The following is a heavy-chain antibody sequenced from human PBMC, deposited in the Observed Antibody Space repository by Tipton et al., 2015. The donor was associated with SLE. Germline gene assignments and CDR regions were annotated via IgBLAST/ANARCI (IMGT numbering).Heavy chain of an antibody. Sequence: TLSLTCTVSGGSISSHYWSWIRQPPGKGLEWIGYIYYSGSTNYNPSLKSRVTIPVDTSKNQFSLKLSSVTAADTAVYYCAGGGGSGWDYFDYWGQGTLVTVPS. J-gene: IGHJ4*02. CDR2: IYYSGST. V-gene: IGHV4-59*11. CDR1: GGSISSHY. CDR3: AGGGGSGWDYFDY. D-gene: IGHD6-19*01.